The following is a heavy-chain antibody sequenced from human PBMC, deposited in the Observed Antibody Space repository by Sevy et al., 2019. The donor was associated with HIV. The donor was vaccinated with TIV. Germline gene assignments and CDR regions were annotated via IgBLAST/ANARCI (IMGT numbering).Heavy chain of an antibody. CDR3: ARDPRGQQLYYYYYYMDA. V-gene: IGHV1-46*01. Sequence: ASVKVSCKASGYTFTSYYMHWVRQAPGQGLEWMGIINPSGGSTSYAQKFQGRVTMTRDTSTSTVYMELSSLRSEDTAVYYCARDPRGQQLYYYYYYMDAWGKGTTVTVSS. D-gene: IGHD6-13*01. CDR1: GYTFTSYY. J-gene: IGHJ6*03. CDR2: INPSGGST.